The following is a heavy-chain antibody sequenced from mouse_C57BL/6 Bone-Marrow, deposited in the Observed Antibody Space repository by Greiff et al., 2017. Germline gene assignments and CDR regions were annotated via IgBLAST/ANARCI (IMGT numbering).Heavy chain of an antibody. D-gene: IGHD1-1*01. CDR3: ARKIPLDYYGSTYFDY. Sequence: VQLQQSGAELVKPGASVKMSCKASGYTFTSYWITWVKQRPGQGLEWIGDIYPGSGSTNYNEKFKSKATLTVDTSSSTAYMQLSSLTSEDSAVYYCARKIPLDYYGSTYFDYWGQGTTRAVSS. V-gene: IGHV1-55*01. J-gene: IGHJ2*01. CDR1: GYTFTSYW. CDR2: IYPGSGST.